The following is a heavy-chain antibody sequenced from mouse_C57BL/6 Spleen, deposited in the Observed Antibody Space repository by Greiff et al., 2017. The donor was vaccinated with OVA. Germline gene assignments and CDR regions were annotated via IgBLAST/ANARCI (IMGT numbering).Heavy chain of an antibody. CDR3: ARFLDDDYPYYFDY. J-gene: IGHJ2*01. CDR2: IDPSASET. V-gene: IGHV1-52*01. CDR1: GYTFTSYW. D-gene: IGHD2-4*01. Sequence: VQLQQPGAELVRPGSSVKLSCKASGYTFTSYWMHWVKQRPIQGLEWIGNIDPSASETHYNQKFKDKAPLTVEKSSSTAYLQLSSLTSEDSAVYYCARFLDDDYPYYFDYWGQGTTLTVSS.